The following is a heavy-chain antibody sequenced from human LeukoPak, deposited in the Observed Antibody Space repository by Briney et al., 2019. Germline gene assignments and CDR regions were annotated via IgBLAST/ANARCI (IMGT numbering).Heavy chain of an antibody. J-gene: IGHJ3*02. CDR3: ARGKNGVVPAAIRVDAFDI. D-gene: IGHD2-2*02. Sequence: PVKVSCKASGGTFSSYAISWVRQAPGQGVEGMGGIIPIFGTANYAQKFQGRVTITADESTSTAYMELSSLRSEDTAVYYCARGKNGVVPAAIRVDAFDIWGQGTMVTVSS. CDR2: IIPIFGTA. V-gene: IGHV1-69*13. CDR1: GGTFSSYA.